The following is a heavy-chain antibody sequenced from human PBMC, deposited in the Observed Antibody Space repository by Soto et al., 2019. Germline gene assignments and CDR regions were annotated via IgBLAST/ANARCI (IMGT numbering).Heavy chain of an antibody. Sequence: SETLSLTCAVSGYSISSGYYWGWLRQPPGKGLEWIGSTYHGGSTYYNPSLNSRVTLSIDMTNNHVSLILNSVTAADTAVYYCARVGPWVPYYYDSSPYTFENRFDPWGQGTLVTVSS. CDR3: ARVGPWVPYYYDSSPYTFENRFDP. V-gene: IGHV4-38-2*01. J-gene: IGHJ5*02. CDR1: GYSISSGYY. CDR2: TYHGGST. D-gene: IGHD3-22*01.